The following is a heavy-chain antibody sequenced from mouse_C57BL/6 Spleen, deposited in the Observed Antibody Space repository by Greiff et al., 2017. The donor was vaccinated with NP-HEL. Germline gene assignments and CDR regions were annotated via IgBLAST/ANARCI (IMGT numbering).Heavy chain of an antibody. D-gene: IGHD1-1*01. Sequence: QVQLKESGAELVRPGTSVKVSCKASGYAFTNYLIEWVKQRPGQGLEWIGVINPGSGGTNYNEKFKGKATLTADKSSSTAYMQLSSLTSEDSAVYFCAAKPLIITTVEKGNSYFDYWGQSTTLTVAS. V-gene: IGHV1-54*01. J-gene: IGHJ2*01. CDR1: GYAFTNYL. CDR2: INPGSGGT. CDR3: AAKPLIITTVEKGNSYFDY.